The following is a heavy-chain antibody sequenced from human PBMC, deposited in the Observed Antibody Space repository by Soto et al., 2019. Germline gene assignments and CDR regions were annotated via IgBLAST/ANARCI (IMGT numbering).Heavy chain of an antibody. CDR1: GFTFSSYS. CDR3: ARDRTTTYGMDV. V-gene: IGHV3-21*01. J-gene: IGHJ6*02. CDR2: ISSSSSYI. D-gene: IGHD1-1*01. Sequence: GGSLRLSCAASGFTFSSYSMNWVRQAPGKGLEWVSSISSSSSYIYYADSVKGRFTISRDNAKNSLYLQMNSLRAEDTAVYYCARDRTTTYGMDVWGQGTTVTSP.